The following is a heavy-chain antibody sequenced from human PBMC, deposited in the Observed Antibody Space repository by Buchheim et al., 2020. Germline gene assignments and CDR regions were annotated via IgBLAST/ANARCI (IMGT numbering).Heavy chain of an antibody. D-gene: IGHD3-22*01. Sequence: QVQLQESGPGLVKPSQTLSLTCAVSGGSISSGGYSWSWIRQPPGKGLEWIGYIYYSGSTYYNPSLKSRVTISVDTSKTQFSRKLSAVTAADTAVYYCARIPYDSSGHRYFDLWGRGTL. V-gene: IGHV4-30-4*07. J-gene: IGHJ2*01. CDR3: ARIPYDSSGHRYFDL. CDR2: IYYSGST. CDR1: GGSISSGGYS.